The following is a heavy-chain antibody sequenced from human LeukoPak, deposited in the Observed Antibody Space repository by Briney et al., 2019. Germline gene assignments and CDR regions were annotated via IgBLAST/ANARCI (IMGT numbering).Heavy chain of an antibody. V-gene: IGHV1-2*06. CDR2: INPNSGGT. D-gene: IGHD5-24*01. J-gene: IGHJ5*02. CDR1: GYTFTGYY. CDR3: ARARDGYNYWFDP. Sequence: ASVKVSCKASGYTFTGYYMHWVRQAPGQGLEWMGRINPNSGGTNYAQKFQGRVTMTRDTSISTACMELSRLRSDDTAVYYCARARDGYNYWFDPWGQGTLVTVSS.